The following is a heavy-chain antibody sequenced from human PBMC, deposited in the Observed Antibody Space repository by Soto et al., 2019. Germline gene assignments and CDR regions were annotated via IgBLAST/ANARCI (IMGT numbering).Heavy chain of an antibody. CDR3: ARGIWSGSPWTYYYGMDV. J-gene: IGHJ6*02. CDR2: ISAYNGNT. D-gene: IGHD3-3*01. Sequence: ASVKVSCKASGYTLTSYGISWVRQAPGQGLEWMGWISAYNGNTNYAQKLQGRVTMTTDTSTSTAYMELRSLRSDDTAVYYCARGIWSGSPWTYYYGMDVWGQGTTVT. CDR1: GYTLTSYG. V-gene: IGHV1-18*04.